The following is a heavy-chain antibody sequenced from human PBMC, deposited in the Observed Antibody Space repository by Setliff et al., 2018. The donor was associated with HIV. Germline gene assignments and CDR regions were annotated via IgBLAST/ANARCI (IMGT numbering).Heavy chain of an antibody. V-gene: IGHV4-39*01. CDR1: GGSFSGNY. J-gene: IGHJ6*03. D-gene: IGHD2-2*01. Sequence: SETLSLTCAVYGGSFSGNYWGWIRQPPGKGLEWIGSIYYSGSTSYNPSLSSRLTISVDTSKNQVSLRLSSVTAADTGVYYCARHRDPPGTSWIFYYYYMDLWGGGTTVTVSS. CDR3: ARHRDPPGTSWIFYYYYMDL. CDR2: IYYSGST.